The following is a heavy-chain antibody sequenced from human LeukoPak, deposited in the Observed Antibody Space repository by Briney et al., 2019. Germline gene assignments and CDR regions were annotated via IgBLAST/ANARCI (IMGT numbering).Heavy chain of an antibody. D-gene: IGHD2/OR15-2a*01. J-gene: IGHJ4*02. Sequence: PGRSLRLSCAASGFTFSSYAMHWVRQAPGKGLEWVAVIWYDGSRKYYADSVKGRFAISRDQSKSTLYLQMSSLRADDTAVYYCATEIAPYYFDSWGQGTLVTVSS. V-gene: IGHV3-33*08. CDR1: GFTFSSYA. CDR3: ATEIAPYYFDS. CDR2: IWYDGSRK.